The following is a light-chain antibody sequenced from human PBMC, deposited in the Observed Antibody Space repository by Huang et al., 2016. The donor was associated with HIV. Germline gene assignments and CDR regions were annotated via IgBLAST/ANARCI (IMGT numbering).Light chain of an antibody. V-gene: IGKV1-5*03. J-gene: IGKJ2*01. CDR2: TAS. Sequence: DIQMTQSPSTLSASVGDRVTITCRASQSVGNWLAWYQQKPGQAPKLLIYTASTVQNGVPSRCSGSGSETEVTLTINSLQPDDFATYYCQQYNRFYTFGQGTRLDIK. CDR1: QSVGNW. CDR3: QQYNRFYT.